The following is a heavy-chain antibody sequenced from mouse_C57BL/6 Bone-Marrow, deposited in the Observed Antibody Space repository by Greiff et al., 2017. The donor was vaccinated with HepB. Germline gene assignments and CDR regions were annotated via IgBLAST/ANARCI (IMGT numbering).Heavy chain of an antibody. J-gene: IGHJ3*01. CDR1: GYAFSSSW. CDR2: IYPGDGDT. CDR3: ACVEGGCDGFAY. V-gene: IGHV1-82*01. Sequence: QVQLKQSGPELVKPGASVKISCKASGYAFSSSWMNWVKQRPGQGLEWIGRIYPGDGDTNYNGKFKGKATLTADKSSSTAYMQLSSLTSEDSAVFFCACVEGGCDGFAYWGQGTLVTVSA.